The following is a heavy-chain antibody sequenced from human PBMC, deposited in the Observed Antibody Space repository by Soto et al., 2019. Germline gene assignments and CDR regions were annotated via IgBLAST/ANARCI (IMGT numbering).Heavy chain of an antibody. D-gene: IGHD3-10*01. J-gene: IGHJ4*02. Sequence: PSETLSLTCTVSGDSMRNYYWSWIRQSPGKGLEWMAYIEYSGRTEVKPSLQSRVTVSSDTSKNQFSPTLNSVTAADTAIYYCARGRFGAYVDFWGQGTLVTVSS. CDR1: GDSMRNYY. CDR3: ARGRFGAYVDF. CDR2: IEYSGRT. V-gene: IGHV4-59*01.